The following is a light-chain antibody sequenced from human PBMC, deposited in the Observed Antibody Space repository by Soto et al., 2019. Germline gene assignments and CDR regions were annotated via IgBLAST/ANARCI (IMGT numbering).Light chain of an antibody. CDR3: QQRSNWPPSIT. J-gene: IGKJ5*01. Sequence: EIVMTQSPATLSVSPGERATLSCRASQSVSSNLAWYQQKPGQAPRLLIYAASTRATGIPARFSGSGSGADFTLTISSLEPEDFAVYYCQQRSNWPPSITFGQGTRLEIK. V-gene: IGKV3-11*01. CDR1: QSVSSN. CDR2: AAS.